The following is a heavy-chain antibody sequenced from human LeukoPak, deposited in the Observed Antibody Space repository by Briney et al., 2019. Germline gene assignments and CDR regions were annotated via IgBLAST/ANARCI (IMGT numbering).Heavy chain of an antibody. V-gene: IGHV4-39*01. CDR2: IYYSGST. D-gene: IGHD4-17*01. CDR1: GGSISSYY. Sequence: SETLSLTCTVSGGSISSYYWGWIRQPPGKGLEWIGSIYYSGSTYYNPSLKSRVTISVDTSKNQFSLKLSSVTAADTAVYYCARTYGDFQYFDYWGQGTLVTVSS. J-gene: IGHJ4*02. CDR3: ARTYGDFQYFDY.